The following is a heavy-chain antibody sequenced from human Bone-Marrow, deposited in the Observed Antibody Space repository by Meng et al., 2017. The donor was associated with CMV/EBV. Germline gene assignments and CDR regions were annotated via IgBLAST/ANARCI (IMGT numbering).Heavy chain of an antibody. Sequence: SETLSLTCSVSDGYISSSSYYWGWIRQPPGNGLEWIGSIYYSGSTYYNPSLKSRITISVDTSKNQFSLKLNSVTAADTAVYYCAGHGNYWDANWFDPWGQGTLVTVSS. D-gene: IGHD1-1*01. V-gene: IGHV4-39*01. CDR3: AGHGNYWDANWFDP. CDR1: DGYISSSSYY. CDR2: IYYSGST. J-gene: IGHJ5*02.